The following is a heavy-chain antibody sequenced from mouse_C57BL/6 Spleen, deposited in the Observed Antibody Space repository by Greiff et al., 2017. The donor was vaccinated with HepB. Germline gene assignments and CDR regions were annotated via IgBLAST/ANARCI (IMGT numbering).Heavy chain of an antibody. CDR3: AREGGSLYYFDY. CDR2: IYPGDGDT. D-gene: IGHD6-2*01. J-gene: IGHJ2*01. CDR1: GYAFSSSW. V-gene: IGHV1-82*01. Sequence: VKLMESGPELVKPGASVKISCKASGYAFSSSWMNWVKQRPGKGLEWIGRIYPGDGDTNYNGKFKGKATLTADKSSSTAYMQLSSLTSEDSAVYFCAREGGSLYYFDYWGQGTTLTVSS.